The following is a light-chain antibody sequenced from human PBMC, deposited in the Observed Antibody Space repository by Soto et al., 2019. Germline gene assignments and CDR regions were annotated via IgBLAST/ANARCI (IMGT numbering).Light chain of an antibody. V-gene: IGKV3-15*01. CDR2: GAS. Sequence: EIVMTQSPATLSVSPGERATLSCRASQRVSSNLAWYQQKPGQAPRLLIYGASTRATGIPARFSGSGSGTEFTLTISSLQSEDFAVYYCQHYNNWPRTFVQGTKVEIK. J-gene: IGKJ1*01. CDR3: QHYNNWPRT. CDR1: QRVSSN.